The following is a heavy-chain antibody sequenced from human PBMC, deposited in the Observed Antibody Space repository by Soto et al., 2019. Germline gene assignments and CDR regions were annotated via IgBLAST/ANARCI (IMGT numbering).Heavy chain of an antibody. D-gene: IGHD2-21*01. CDR1: GYTFTNYY. J-gene: IGHJ4*02. CDR3: ARDGDGYNSWAIQYLDN. Sequence: QVQLVQSGAEVKKPGASVKVSCTASGYTFTNYYIHWVRQAPGQGLEWMGIINPSGGSTTYAPKFQGRITLTSDTSTSTVYMELSSLRSEDTAVFYCARDGDGYNSWAIQYLDNWGQATLVTVSS. V-gene: IGHV1-46*01. CDR2: INPSGGST.